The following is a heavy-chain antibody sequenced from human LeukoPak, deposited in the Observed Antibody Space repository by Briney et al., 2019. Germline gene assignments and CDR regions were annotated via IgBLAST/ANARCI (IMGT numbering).Heavy chain of an antibody. D-gene: IGHD2-2*01. J-gene: IGHJ5*02. CDR3: ARGRGLRNTQAKVPAASLGWFDP. V-gene: IGHV3-21*01. CDR2: ISSSSSYI. Sequence: GGSLRLSCAASGFTFSSYSMNWVRQAPGKGLEWVSCISSSSSYIYYADSVKGRFTISRDNAKNSLYLQMNSLRAADTAVYYCARGRGLRNTQAKVPAASLGWFDPWGQGTLVTVSS. CDR1: GFTFSSYS.